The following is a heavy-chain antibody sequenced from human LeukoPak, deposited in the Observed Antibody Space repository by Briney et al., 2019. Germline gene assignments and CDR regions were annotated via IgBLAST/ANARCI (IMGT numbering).Heavy chain of an antibody. J-gene: IGHJ4*02. CDR3: ARRSGVPAAGSFFFDY. D-gene: IGHD6-13*01. CDR2: ITGSGGKT. V-gene: IGHV3-23*01. Sequence: GRSLRLSCAASAFTFSNYAMSWVRQAPGEGLEWVSTITGSGGKTYYADSGKARFTISRDNSKNPPYLQMNSLGAEDTAVYYCARRSGVPAAGSFFFDYWGQGTLVTVSS. CDR1: AFTFSNYA.